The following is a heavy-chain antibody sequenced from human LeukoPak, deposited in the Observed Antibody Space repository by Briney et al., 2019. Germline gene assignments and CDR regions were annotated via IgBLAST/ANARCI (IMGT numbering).Heavy chain of an antibody. J-gene: IGHJ6*03. D-gene: IGHD2-2*01. CDR2: IYYSGST. Sequence: SETLSLTCTVSGGSISSSNYYWGWIRQPPGKGLEWIGSIYYSGSTYYSPSLKSRVTISVDTSKNQFSLKLSSVTAADMAVYYCAREPPGVVVVPTAYYYYYMDVWGKGTTVTVSS. CDR3: AREPPGVVVVPTAYYYYYMDV. CDR1: GGSISSSNYY. V-gene: IGHV4-39*07.